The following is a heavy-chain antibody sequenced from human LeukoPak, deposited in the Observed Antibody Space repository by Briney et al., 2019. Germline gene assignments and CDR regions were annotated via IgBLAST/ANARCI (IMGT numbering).Heavy chain of an antibody. CDR3: ARLNFRGGEALHFDS. D-gene: IGHD3-16*01. J-gene: IGHJ4*02. CDR2: IHSDGIT. CDR1: GGSLTNYY. V-gene: IGHV4-4*09. Sequence: PSETLSLTCSVSGGSLTNYYWGWIRQPPGKGLEFIGYIHSDGITNYDSSLQSRVAIPLDTSKIQFSLRLYSVTAADTALYFCARLNFRGGEALHFDSWGQGTLVTVSS.